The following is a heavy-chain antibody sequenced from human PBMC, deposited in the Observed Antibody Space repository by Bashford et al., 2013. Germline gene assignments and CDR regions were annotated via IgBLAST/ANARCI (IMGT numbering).Heavy chain of an antibody. J-gene: IGHJ5*02. D-gene: IGHD3-16*02. CDR3: ARAGRWGIIVMGWFDP. CDR2: INPNSGGT. CDR1: GYTFTGYY. Sequence: PSVKVSCKASGYTFTGYYMHWVRQAPGQGLEWMGWINPNSGGTNYAQKFQGRVTMTRDTSISTAYMELSRLRSDDTAVYYCARAGRWGIIVMGWFDPGAREPWSPSP. V-gene: IGHV1-2*02.